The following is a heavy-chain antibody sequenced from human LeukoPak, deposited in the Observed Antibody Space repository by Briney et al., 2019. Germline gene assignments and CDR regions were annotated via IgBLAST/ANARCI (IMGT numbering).Heavy chain of an antibody. J-gene: IGHJ4*02. V-gene: IGHV5-51*01. CDR2: INPADYDT. Sequence: GESLKISCKASGYRFSSYWIAWVRQIPGKGLEWMGIINPADYDTRYSLSIQGQVPISDDRSISTAYLQWSSLKASDTAIYYCARGEGGYNYAFWGQGTLVSVSS. D-gene: IGHD5-24*01. CDR3: ARGEGGYNYAF. CDR1: GYRFSSYW.